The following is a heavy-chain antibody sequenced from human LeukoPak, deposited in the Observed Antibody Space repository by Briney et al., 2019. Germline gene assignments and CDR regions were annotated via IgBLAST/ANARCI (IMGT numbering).Heavy chain of an antibody. CDR1: GFTFSSYE. Sequence: GGSLTLSCPASGFTFSSYEMKWVRQAPGKGLEWVSYISSSGSTIYYADSVKGRFTISRDNAKNSLYLQMNSLRAEDTAVYYCGRDSSGYDRAFDYWGQGTLVTVSS. CDR3: GRDSSGYDRAFDY. J-gene: IGHJ4*02. CDR2: ISSSGSTI. V-gene: IGHV3-48*03. D-gene: IGHD3-22*01.